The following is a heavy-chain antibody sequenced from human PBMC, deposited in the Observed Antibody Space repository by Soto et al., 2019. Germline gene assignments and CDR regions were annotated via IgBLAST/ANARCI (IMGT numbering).Heavy chain of an antibody. CDR1: GGTFSSYA. V-gene: IGHV1-69*01. D-gene: IGHD3-22*01. J-gene: IGHJ4*02. CDR2: IITMFRTP. CDR3: ASGWGPDSREYYYAY. Sequence: QVQLVQSGAEVKKPGSSVKVSCRASGGTFSSYAISWVRHAPGQGLEWMGGIITMFRTPNYAQRFEGRVTLTADEHTSTAYMELRSLRSGDTAVYYCASGWGPDSREYYYAYWGQGTLITVSS.